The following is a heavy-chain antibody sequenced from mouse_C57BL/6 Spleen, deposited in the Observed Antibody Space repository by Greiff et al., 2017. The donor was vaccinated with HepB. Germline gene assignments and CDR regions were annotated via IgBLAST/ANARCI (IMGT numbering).Heavy chain of an antibody. CDR1: GYTFTSYW. J-gene: IGHJ4*01. CDR3: ARSHYDYDVTHCAMDY. V-gene: IGHV1-55*01. D-gene: IGHD2-4*01. CDR2: IYPGSGST. Sequence: QVQLQQPGAELVKPGASVKMSCKASGYTFTSYWITWVKQRPGQGLEWIGDIYPGSGSTNYNEKFKSKATLTVDTSSSTAYMQLSSLTSEDSAVYYCARSHYDYDVTHCAMDYWGQGTSVTVSS.